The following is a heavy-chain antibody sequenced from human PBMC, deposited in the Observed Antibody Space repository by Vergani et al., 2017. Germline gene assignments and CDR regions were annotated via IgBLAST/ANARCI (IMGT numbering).Heavy chain of an antibody. CDR3: ATDNIVVVPAASFRGAFDI. CDR1: GGTFSSYT. Sequence: QVQLVQSGAEVKKPGSSVKVSCKASGGTFSSYTISWVRQAPGQGLEWMGRIIPILGIANYAQKFQGRVTMTEDTSTDTAYMELSSLRSEDTAVYYCATDNIVVVPAASFRGAFDIWGQGTMVTVSS. D-gene: IGHD2-2*01. V-gene: IGHV1-69*08. J-gene: IGHJ3*02. CDR2: IIPILGIA.